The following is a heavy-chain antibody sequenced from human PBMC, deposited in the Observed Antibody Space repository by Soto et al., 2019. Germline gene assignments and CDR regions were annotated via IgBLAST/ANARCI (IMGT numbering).Heavy chain of an antibody. CDR3: RAYENSNYYFDH. J-gene: IGHJ4*02. V-gene: IGHV3-21*01. D-gene: IGHD3-22*01. CDR1: GFNFNSYT. CDR2: ISSSGYI. Sequence: GGSLRLSCAASGFNFNSYTINWVRQAPGKRLEWLSSISSSGYIFSTDSVRGRFTISRDNAKNSVYLQINSLRAEDTAVYCVRAYENSNYYFDHWGRGTLVTVSS.